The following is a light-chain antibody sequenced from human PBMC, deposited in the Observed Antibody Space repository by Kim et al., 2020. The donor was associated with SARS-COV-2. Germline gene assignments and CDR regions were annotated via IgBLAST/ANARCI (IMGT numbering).Light chain of an antibody. V-gene: IGLV2-14*03. CDR2: DVS. Sequence: GQSITISCIRTSNDIGAYDYVAWYQQHPGKVPKLLVYDVSKWPSGASNRFSGSKSGYLASLTISGLQTEDEADYYCCSYTKSDTFVFGTGTKVTVL. CDR3: CSYTKSDTFV. CDR1: SNDIGAYDY. J-gene: IGLJ1*01.